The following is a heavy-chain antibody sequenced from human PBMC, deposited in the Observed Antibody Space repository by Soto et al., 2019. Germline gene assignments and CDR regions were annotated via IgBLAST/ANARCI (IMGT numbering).Heavy chain of an antibody. CDR2: ISYDGSNT. D-gene: IGHD6-13*01. Sequence: WGSLGVSCASSVFTFSSYGMHWVRQAPGKGLEWVAAISYDGSNTYYADSVRGRFTISIDNSKDTMSLQMNSLRTEDTALYYCAKQQGDSSSFHYWGQGTLVTVSS. CDR3: AKQQGDSSSFHY. J-gene: IGHJ4*02. V-gene: IGHV3-30*18. CDR1: VFTFSSYG.